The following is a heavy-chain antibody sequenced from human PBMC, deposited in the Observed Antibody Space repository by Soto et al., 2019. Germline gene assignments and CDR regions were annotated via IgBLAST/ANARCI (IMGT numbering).Heavy chain of an antibody. CDR2: ISAYNGNT. J-gene: IGHJ4*02. Sequence: ASVKVSCKASGYTFTSYGISWVRQAPGQGLEWMGWISAYNGNTNYAQKLQGRVTMTTDTSTSTAYMELRSLRSDDTAVYYCARVKTTPLTSQGNISGLYLGYCGQGSLSTVSS. D-gene: IGHD3-22*01. V-gene: IGHV1-18*04. CDR1: GYTFTSYG. CDR3: ARVKTTPLTSQGNISGLYLGY.